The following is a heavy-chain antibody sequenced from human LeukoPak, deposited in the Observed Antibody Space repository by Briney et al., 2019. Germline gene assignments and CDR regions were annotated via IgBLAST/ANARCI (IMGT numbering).Heavy chain of an antibody. D-gene: IGHD5-18*01. J-gene: IGHJ4*02. Sequence: GGSLRLSCAASGFTVSSNYKSWVRQAPGKGLEWVSVIYSGGSTYYADSVKGRFTISRDNSKNTLYLQMNSLRAEDTAVYYCARLLDTAMADYWGQGTLVTVSS. V-gene: IGHV3-53*01. CDR1: GFTVSSNY. CDR2: IYSGGST. CDR3: ARLLDTAMADY.